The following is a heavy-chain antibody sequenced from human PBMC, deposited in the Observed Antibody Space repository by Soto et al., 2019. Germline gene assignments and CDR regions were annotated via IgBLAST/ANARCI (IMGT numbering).Heavy chain of an antibody. V-gene: IGHV3-30*03. D-gene: IGHD3-10*01. CDR2: TPYDRHHT. Sequence: PGGSMRFSCVASGCSFSNHGMQWVRQPPGKGLEWVAVTPYDRHHTYYSDSVKGRFNISRDKCQSTLFLKMDSLRPEDEAVSYCATDLKVSGGFHGCMSYYYGLGVWERETTVGASS. CDR1: GCSFSNHG. J-gene: IGHJ6*01. CDR3: ATDLKVSGGFHGCMSYYYGLGV.